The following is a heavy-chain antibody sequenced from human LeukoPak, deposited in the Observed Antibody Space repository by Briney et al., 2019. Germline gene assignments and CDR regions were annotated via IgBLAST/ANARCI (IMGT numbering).Heavy chain of an antibody. CDR3: ARGSHGNSGWVDY. J-gene: IGHJ4*02. D-gene: IGHD4-23*01. Sequence: GGSLRLSRAASGFTVSSNYMTWVRQAPGQGLEWVSVIYSVGNTYYADSVKGRFTISRDNSKNTLYLQMNSLRAEDTAVYYCARGSHGNSGWVDYWGQGTLVTVSS. CDR1: GFTVSSNY. CDR2: IYSVGNT. V-gene: IGHV3-53*01.